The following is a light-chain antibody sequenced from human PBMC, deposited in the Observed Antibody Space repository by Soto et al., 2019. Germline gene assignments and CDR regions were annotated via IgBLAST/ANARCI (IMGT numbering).Light chain of an antibody. J-gene: IGKJ3*01. V-gene: IGKV3-11*01. CDR2: DAS. Sequence: TLSLSPGERATLSCRASQSVSSYLAWYQQKPGQAPRLLIYDASNRATGIPARFSGSGSGTDFTLTISSLEPEDFAVYYCQQRSNWPRFTFGPGTKVDIK. CDR1: QSVSSY. CDR3: QQRSNWPRFT.